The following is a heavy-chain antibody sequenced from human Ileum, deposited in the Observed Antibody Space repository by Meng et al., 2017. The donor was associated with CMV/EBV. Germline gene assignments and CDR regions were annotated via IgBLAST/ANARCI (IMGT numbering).Heavy chain of an antibody. Sequence: GGSLRLSCAASGFSFSDYYMTWIRQAPGKGLEWISSISSNESVIYYGDSVKGRFTIARDNAKNSLHLQMSSLRAEDTAVYYCARGVWVGYCPNVFCFNNWFDPWGHGTLVTVSS. CDR3: ARGVWVGYCPNVFCFNNWFDP. V-gene: IGHV3-11*01. CDR2: ISSNESVI. CDR1: GFSFSDYY. D-gene: IGHD2-8*01. J-gene: IGHJ5*02.